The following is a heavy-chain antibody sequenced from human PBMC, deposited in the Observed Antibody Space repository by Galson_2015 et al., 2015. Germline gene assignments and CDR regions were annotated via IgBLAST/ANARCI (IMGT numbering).Heavy chain of an antibody. CDR3: ARDPYSSGWYGYFDY. D-gene: IGHD6-19*01. CDR2: ISYDGSNK. V-gene: IGHV3-30-3*01. CDR1: GFTFSSYA. J-gene: IGHJ4*02. Sequence: SLRLSCAASGFTFSSYAMHWVRQAPGKGLEWVAVISYDGSNKYYADSVKGRFTISRDNSKNTLYLQMNSLRAEDTAVYYCARDPYSSGWYGYFDYWGQGTLVTVSS.